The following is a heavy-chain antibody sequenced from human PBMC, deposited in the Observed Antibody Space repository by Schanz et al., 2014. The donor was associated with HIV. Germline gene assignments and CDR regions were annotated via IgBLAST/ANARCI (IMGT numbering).Heavy chain of an antibody. Sequence: QVQLVQSGAEVKKPGASVRVSCKTSGYIFTSNGISWVRQAPGQGLEWMGWISPSNGNTNYAQKFQGRVTMTTDTSTSTAYMDLRSLRSDDTALYFCARDLVDSSTWYDAFDIWGQGTKVTVSS. J-gene: IGHJ3*02. CDR3: ARDLVDSSTWYDAFDI. CDR2: ISPSNGNT. V-gene: IGHV1-18*01. CDR1: GYIFTSNG. D-gene: IGHD6-13*01.